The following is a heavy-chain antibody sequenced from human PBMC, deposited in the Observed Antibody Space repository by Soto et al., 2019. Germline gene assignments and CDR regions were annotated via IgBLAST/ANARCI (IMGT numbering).Heavy chain of an antibody. CDR3: ARVLGYDFWSGYPDAFDI. CDR2: ISAYNGNT. CDR1: GYTFTSYG. V-gene: IGHV1-18*01. Sequence: ASVKVSCKASGYTFTSYGISWVRQAPGQGLEWMGWISAYNGNTNYAQKLQGRVTMTTDTSTSTAYMELRSLGSDDTAVYYCARVLGYDFWSGYPDAFDIWGQGTMVTVSS. J-gene: IGHJ3*02. D-gene: IGHD3-3*01.